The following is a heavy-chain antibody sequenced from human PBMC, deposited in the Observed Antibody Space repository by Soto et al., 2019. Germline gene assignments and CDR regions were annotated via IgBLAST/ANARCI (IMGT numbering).Heavy chain of an antibody. D-gene: IGHD2-2*01. CDR2: IYPGDSDT. V-gene: IGHV5-51*01. CDR3: GRTECSSNSSYPKTKVYCGMDV. CDR1: GYSFTSYW. Sequence: GESLKISCHGSGYSFTSYWLSWVRQMPGKGLEWMGIIYPGDSDTRYSPSFQGQVTISADKSISTAYLQWSSLKASDTAMYYCGRTECSSNSSYPKTKVYCGMDVWGEGTTVTVSS. J-gene: IGHJ6*04.